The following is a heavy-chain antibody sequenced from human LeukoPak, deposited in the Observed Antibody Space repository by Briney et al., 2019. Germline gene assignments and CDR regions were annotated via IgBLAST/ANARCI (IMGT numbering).Heavy chain of an antibody. CDR3: ARALVVIKRNWFDP. V-gene: IGHV1-2*02. Sequence: ASVTVSFKASGYTFTVYYMHWVRQAPGQGLEWVGWINPNSGGTNYAQKFQGRVTMTRDTSISTAYMELSRLRSDDTAVYYCARALVVIKRNWFDPWGQGTLVTVSS. D-gene: IGHD2-8*02. J-gene: IGHJ5*02. CDR2: INPNSGGT. CDR1: GYTFTVYY.